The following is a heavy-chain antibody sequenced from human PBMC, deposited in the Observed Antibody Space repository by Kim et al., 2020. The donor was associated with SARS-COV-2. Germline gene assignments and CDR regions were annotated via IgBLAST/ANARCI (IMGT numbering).Heavy chain of an antibody. CDR2: ISWDGGST. J-gene: IGHJ3*02. D-gene: IGHD3-22*01. CDR3: AKDMGRGTLKRITMIVVGHDAFDI. V-gene: IGHV3-43*01. CDR1: GFTFDDYT. Sequence: GGSLRLSCAASGFTFDDYTMHWVRQAPGKGLEWVSLISWDGGSTYYADSVKGRFTNSRDNSKNSLYLQMNSLRTEDTALYYCAKDMGRGTLKRITMIVVGHDAFDIWGQGTMVTVSS.